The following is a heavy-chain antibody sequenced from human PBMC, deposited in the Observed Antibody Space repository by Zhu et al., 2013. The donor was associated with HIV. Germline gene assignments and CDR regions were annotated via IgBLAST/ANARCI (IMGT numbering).Heavy chain of an antibody. CDR1: GYTFSSYY. Sequence: QVQLVQSGAEVKKPGASVKLSCKASGYTFSSYYMHWVRQAPGQGLEWMGIINPSGAGASYAQKFQGRVTMTRDTSTSTLYMDLSSLRSEDTAVYYCTRGGTAAGTVVGYYYYAMDVWGQGTTVTVSS. CDR2: INPSGAGA. D-gene: IGHD6-13*01. CDR3: TRGGTAAGTVVGYYYYAMDV. J-gene: IGHJ6*02. V-gene: IGHV1-46*03.